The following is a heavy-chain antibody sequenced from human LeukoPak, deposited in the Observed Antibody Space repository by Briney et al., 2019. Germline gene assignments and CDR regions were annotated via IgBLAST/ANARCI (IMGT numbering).Heavy chain of an antibody. CDR3: ARDSGVGATLNYYYYYYMDV. CDR2: ISGSGGST. D-gene: IGHD1-26*01. J-gene: IGHJ6*03. V-gene: IGHV3-23*01. CDR1: GFTFSSYA. Sequence: PGGSLRLSCAASGFTFSSYAMSWVRQAPGKGLEWVSAISGSGGSTYYADSVKGRFTISRDNSKNTLYLQMNSLRAEDTAVYYCARDSGVGATLNYYYYYYMDVWGKGTTVTVSS.